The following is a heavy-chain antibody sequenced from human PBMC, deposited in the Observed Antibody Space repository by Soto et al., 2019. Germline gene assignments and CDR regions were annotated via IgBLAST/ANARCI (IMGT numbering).Heavy chain of an antibody. CDR2: IYYSGTT. Sequence: SETLSLTCAVSGYSISSSNWWGWIRQPPGKGLEWIGYIYYSGTTYYNPSLKSRVTISVDRSKNQFSLKLSSVTAADTAVYYCARLFPRVVPAAIYFDYWGQGTLVTVS. CDR1: GYSISSSNW. V-gene: IGHV4-28*01. J-gene: IGHJ4*02. CDR3: ARLFPRVVPAAIYFDY. D-gene: IGHD2-2*01.